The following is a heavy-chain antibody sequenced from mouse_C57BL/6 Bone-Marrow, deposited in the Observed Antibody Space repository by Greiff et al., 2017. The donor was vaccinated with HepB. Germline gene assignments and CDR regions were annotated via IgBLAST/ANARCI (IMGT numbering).Heavy chain of an antibody. CDR3: AKGGGSPHAMDY. D-gene: IGHD1-1*01. J-gene: IGHJ4*01. CDR1: GYSITSGYY. CDR2: ISYDGSN. Sequence: EVKLMESGPGLVKPSQSLSLTCSVTGYSITSGYYWNWIRQFPGNKLEWMGYISYDGSNNYNPSLKNRISITRDTSKNQFFLKLNSVTTEDTATYYCAKGGGSPHAMDYWGQGTSVTVSS. V-gene: IGHV3-6*01.